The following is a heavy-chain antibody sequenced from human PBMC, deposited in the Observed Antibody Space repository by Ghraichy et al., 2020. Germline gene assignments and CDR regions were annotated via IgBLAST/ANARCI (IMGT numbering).Heavy chain of an antibody. CDR3: ASVSSGGSWTRFDP. Sequence: GGSLRLSCAASGFTFSSNCMHWVRQAPGKGLVWVSRIKSDGSSTSYADFVKGRFTISRDNAKNTLYLQMNSLRAEDTAVYYCASVSSGGSWTRFDPWGQGTLVTVSS. V-gene: IGHV3-74*01. J-gene: IGHJ5*02. D-gene: IGHD2-15*01. CDR2: IKSDGSST. CDR1: GFTFSSNC.